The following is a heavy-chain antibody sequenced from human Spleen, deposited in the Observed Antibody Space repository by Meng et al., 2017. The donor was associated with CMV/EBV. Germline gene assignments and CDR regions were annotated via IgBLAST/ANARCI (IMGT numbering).Heavy chain of an antibody. D-gene: IGHD2-2*01. CDR1: GFTFSSYA. Sequence: GGSLRLSCAASGFTFSSYAMSWVRQAPGKGLEWVSAISGSGGSTYYADSVKGRFTISRDNARNSLYLQMNSLRAEDTAVYYCARVLGAIIVVPADLDYWGQGTLVTVSS. CDR3: ARVLGAIIVVPADLDY. J-gene: IGHJ4*02. CDR2: ISGSGGST. V-gene: IGHV3-23*01.